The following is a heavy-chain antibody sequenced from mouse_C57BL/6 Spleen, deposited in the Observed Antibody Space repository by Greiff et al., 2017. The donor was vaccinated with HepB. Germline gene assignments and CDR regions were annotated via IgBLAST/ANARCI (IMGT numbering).Heavy chain of an antibody. CDR2: IYPGDGDT. Sequence: QVQPKESGPELVKPGASVKISCKASGYAFSSSWMNWVKQRPGKGLEWIGRIYPGDGDTNYNGKFKGKATLTADKSSSTAYMQLSSLTSEDSAVYFCARLGRGYFDYWGQGTTLTVSS. V-gene: IGHV1-82*01. D-gene: IGHD4-1*01. CDR1: GYAFSSSW. CDR3: ARLGRGYFDY. J-gene: IGHJ2*01.